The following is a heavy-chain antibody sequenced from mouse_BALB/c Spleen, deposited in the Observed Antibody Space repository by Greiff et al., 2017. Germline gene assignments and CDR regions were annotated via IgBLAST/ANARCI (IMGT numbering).Heavy chain of an antibody. Sequence: EVKLQESGPDLVKPSQSLSLTCTVTGYSITSGYRWHWIRQFPGNKLEWMGYIHYSGSTNYNPSLKSRISITRDTSKNQFFLQLNSVTTEDTATYYCARNYRYDAFAYWGQGTLVTVSA. CDR1: GYSITSGYR. V-gene: IGHV3-1*02. CDR3: ARNYRYDAFAY. CDR2: IHYSGST. D-gene: IGHD2-14*01. J-gene: IGHJ3*01.